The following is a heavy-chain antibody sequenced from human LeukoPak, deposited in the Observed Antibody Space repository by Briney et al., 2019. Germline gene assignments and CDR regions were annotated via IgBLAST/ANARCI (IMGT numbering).Heavy chain of an antibody. J-gene: IGHJ4*02. CDR2: ISRASESI. Sequence: NPGGSLRLSCEASGFNFNTYSMAWVRQAPGKGLEWVSIISRASESIFYADSVKGRFTISRDNAKNSLYLQMNGLRAEDTAVYYCAKGFTMVRGASDYWGQGTLVTVSS. V-gene: IGHV3-21*04. D-gene: IGHD3-10*01. CDR3: AKGFTMVRGASDY. CDR1: GFNFNTYS.